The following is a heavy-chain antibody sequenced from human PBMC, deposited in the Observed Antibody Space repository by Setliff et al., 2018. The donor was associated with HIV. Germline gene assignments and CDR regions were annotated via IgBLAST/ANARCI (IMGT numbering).Heavy chain of an antibody. CDR1: GGSISSYY. D-gene: IGHD3-22*01. Sequence: NPSETLSLTCTVSGGSISSYYWSWIRQPPGKGLEWIGYVYYTGSNNYNPSLKSRVTISIDTSKNQFSLKLSSVTAADTAVYYCARHQGKYYDSSGYSGWFFDLWGRGTLVT. J-gene: IGHJ2*01. CDR3: ARHQGKYYDSSGYSGWFFDL. V-gene: IGHV4-59*08. CDR2: VYYTGSN.